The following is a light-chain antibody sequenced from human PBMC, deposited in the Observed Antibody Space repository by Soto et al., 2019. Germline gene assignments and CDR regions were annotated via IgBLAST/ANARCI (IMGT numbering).Light chain of an antibody. V-gene: IGKV2-28*01. CDR2: LGS. J-gene: IGKJ1*01. CDR3: MQALQTPWA. CDR1: QSLLQTNGYNY. Sequence: DIVMTQSPLSLPVTPGEPASISCRSSQSLLQTNGYNYSDWYLQKPGQSPQLLIYLGSNRASGVPDRFSGSGSGTDFTLKISRVEAEDVGVYYCMQALQTPWAFGQGTKVEIK.